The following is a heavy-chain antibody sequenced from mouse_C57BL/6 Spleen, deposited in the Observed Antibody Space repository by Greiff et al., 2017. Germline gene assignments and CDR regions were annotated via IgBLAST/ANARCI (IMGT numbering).Heavy chain of an antibody. CDR1: GYTFTSYW. CDR2: IDPNSGGT. CDR3: ARDYGSSYGVAMDY. J-gene: IGHJ4*01. D-gene: IGHD1-1*01. Sequence: QVQLQQPGAELVKPGASVKLSCKASGYTFTSYWMHWVKQRPGRGLEWIGRIDPNSGGTKYTEKFKSKATLTVDKPSSTAYMQLSSLTSEDSAVYYCARDYGSSYGVAMDYWGQGTSVTVSS. V-gene: IGHV1-72*01.